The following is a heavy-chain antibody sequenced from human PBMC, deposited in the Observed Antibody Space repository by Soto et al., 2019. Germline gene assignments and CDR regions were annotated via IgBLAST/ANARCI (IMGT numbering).Heavy chain of an antibody. D-gene: IGHD4-17*01. J-gene: IGHJ4*02. CDR1: GFTFSSYS. CDR3: ARREGDDYGDWGLDY. Sequence: GGSLRLSCAASGFTFSSYSMNWVRQAPGKGLEWVSYISSSSSTIYYADSVKGRFTISRDNAKNSLYLQMNSLRAEDTAVYYCARREGDDYGDWGLDYWGQGTLVTVSS. CDR2: ISSSSSTI. V-gene: IGHV3-48*01.